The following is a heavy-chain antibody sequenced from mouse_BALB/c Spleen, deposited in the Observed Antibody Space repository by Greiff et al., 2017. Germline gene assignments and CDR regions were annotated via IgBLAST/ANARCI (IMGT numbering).Heavy chain of an antibody. CDR1: GFAFSSYD. V-gene: IGHV5-12-1*01. Sequence: EVNLVESGGGLVKPGGSLKLSCAASGFAFSSYDMSWVRQTPEKRLEWVAYISSGGGSTYYPDTVKGRFTISRDNAKNTLYLQMSSLKSEDTAMYYCARHGGAWFAYWGQGTLVTVSA. J-gene: IGHJ3*01. CDR2: ISSGGGST. CDR3: ARHGGAWFAY.